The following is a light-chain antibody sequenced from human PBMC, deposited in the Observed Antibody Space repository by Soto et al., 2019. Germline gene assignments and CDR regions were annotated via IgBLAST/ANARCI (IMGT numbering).Light chain of an antibody. CDR2: GAS. V-gene: IGKV3D-15*01. Sequence: EIVMTQSPATLSVSPGEGATLSCRASQSVSSKLAWHQQKPGQAPRLLIYGASTRATGIPARFSGSGSGADFTLTISSLEPEDFAVYYCQQRANWPLTFGGGTKV. CDR1: QSVSSK. J-gene: IGKJ4*01. CDR3: QQRANWPLT.